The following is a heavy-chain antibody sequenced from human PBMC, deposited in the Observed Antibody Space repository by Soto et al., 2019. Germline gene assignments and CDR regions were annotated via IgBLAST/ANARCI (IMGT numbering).Heavy chain of an antibody. D-gene: IGHD2-2*01. CDR2: IIPLLGTT. CDR3: ARGYQPMLTFDF. V-gene: IGHV1-69*13. J-gene: IGHJ4*02. CDR1: GNTFSSYS. Sequence: ASVKVSCKASGNTFSSYSFTWVRQAPGKGFELLGGIIPLLGTTDYAQKFQGRVNITADESTTTVYMDLSGLTSEDTAMYYCARGYQPMLTFDFWGQGNLVTVSS.